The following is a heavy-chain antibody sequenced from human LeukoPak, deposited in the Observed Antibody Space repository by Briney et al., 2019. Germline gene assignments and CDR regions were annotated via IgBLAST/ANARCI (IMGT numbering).Heavy chain of an antibody. CDR1: GGSISSYY. D-gene: IGHD3-3*01. J-gene: IGHJ5*02. V-gene: IGHV4-4*07. CDR3: ARDGGIFGVVIGLNWFDP. CDR2: IYTSGST. Sequence: SETLPLTCTVSGGSISSYYWSWIRQPAGKGLEWIGRIYTSGSTNYNPSLKSRVTMSVDTSKNQFSLKLSSVTAADTAVYYCARDGGIFGVVIGLNWFDPWGQGTLVTVSS.